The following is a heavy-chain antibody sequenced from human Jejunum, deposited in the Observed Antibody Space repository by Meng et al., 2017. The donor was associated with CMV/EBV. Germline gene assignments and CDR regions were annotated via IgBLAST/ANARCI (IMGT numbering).Heavy chain of an antibody. CDR2: VWYDGSRK. D-gene: IGHD3-22*01. CDR1: GFPLNSYG. V-gene: IGHV3-33*01. J-gene: IGHJ4*02. CDR3: ARDNDGSSHYSQFDY. Sequence: SGFPLNSYGIHWGRQCTGKGLEWVGVVWYDGSRKYFEDSVQSRFSITRDDSKNTVYLQMNSLRAEDTAVYYCARDNDGSSHYSQFDYWGQGTLVTVSS.